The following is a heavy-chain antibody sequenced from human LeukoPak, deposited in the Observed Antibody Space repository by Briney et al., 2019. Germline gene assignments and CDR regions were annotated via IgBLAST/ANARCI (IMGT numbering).Heavy chain of an antibody. V-gene: IGHV3-74*01. CDR1: GFTFSRYW. Sequence: PGGSLRLSCVASGFTFSRYWMHWVRQAPGKGLVWVSRINSDGRSTNYADSVKGRFSISRDNAENMLYLQMNSLRVEDTAVYYCVRGADTGYSSDSWGQGTLVTVSS. J-gene: IGHJ4*02. D-gene: IGHD3-9*01. CDR3: VRGADTGYSSDS. CDR2: INSDGRST.